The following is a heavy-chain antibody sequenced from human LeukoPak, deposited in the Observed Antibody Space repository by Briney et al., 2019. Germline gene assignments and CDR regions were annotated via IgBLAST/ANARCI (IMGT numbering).Heavy chain of an antibody. CDR1: GYSFTSYW. Sequence: PGGSLRLSCKGSGYSFTSYWIGWVRQMPAKGLEWMGIIYPGDSDTRYSPSFQGQVTISADKSISTAYLQWSSLKASDTAMYYCARRLRTTVTTRAFDIWGQGTMVTVSS. D-gene: IGHD4-11*01. CDR2: IYPGDSDT. J-gene: IGHJ3*02. V-gene: IGHV5-51*01. CDR3: ARRLRTTVTTRAFDI.